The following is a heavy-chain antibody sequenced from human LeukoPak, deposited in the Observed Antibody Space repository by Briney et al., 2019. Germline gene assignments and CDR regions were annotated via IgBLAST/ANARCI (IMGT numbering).Heavy chain of an antibody. CDR2: IYTSGST. CDR3: ARGVTDRHYYYYMDV. V-gene: IGHV4-4*07. CDR1: GGSISSYY. J-gene: IGHJ6*03. D-gene: IGHD5-18*01. Sequence: SETLSLTCTVSGGSISSYYWSWIRQPAGKGLEWIGRIYTSGSTNYNPSLKSRVTMSVDTSKNQFPLKLSSVTAADTAVYYCARGVTDRHYYYYMDVWGKGTTVTVSS.